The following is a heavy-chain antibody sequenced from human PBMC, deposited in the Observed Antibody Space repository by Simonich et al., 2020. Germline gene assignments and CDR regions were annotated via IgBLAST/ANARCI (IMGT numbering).Heavy chain of an antibody. CDR2: IYYNGIT. CDR1: GGSISSSSYY. V-gene: IGHV4-39*01. Sequence: QLQLQESGPGLVKPSETLSLTCTVSGGSISSSSYYWGWIRQPPGKGLEWIGRIYYNGITYYNPSLKSRVTISVDTSKNQFSRKLSSVTAADTAVYYCARHAGFAFDIWGQGTMVTVSS. J-gene: IGHJ3*02. D-gene: IGHD6-13*01. CDR3: ARHAGFAFDI.